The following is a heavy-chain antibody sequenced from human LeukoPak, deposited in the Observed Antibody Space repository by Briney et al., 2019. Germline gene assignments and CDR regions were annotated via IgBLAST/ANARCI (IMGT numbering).Heavy chain of an antibody. D-gene: IGHD2-15*01. CDR2: INPIGGST. Sequence: GASVNVSCKAPGYTFTSYYMNWVRQAPGQGLEWMGIINPIGGSTSYAQKFQGRVTMTRDMSTSTVYMELSSLRSEDTAVYYCAREAADGIDYWGQGTLVTVSS. V-gene: IGHV1-46*01. J-gene: IGHJ4*02. CDR1: GYTFTSYY. CDR3: AREAADGIDY.